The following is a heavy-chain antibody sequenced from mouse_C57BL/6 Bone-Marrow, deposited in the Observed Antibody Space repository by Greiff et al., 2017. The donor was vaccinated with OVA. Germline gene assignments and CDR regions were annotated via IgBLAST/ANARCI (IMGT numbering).Heavy chain of an antibody. J-gene: IGHJ2*01. CDR2: INPNNGGT. CDR1: GYTFTDYY. CDR3: AVYCYDSSYGY. D-gene: IGHD1-1*01. Sequence: VQLQQSGPELVKPGASVKISCKASGYTFTDYYMNWVKQSHGKSLEWIGDINPNNGGTSYNQKFKGKATLTVDKSSSTAYMELRSLTSEDSAVYYCAVYCYDSSYGYWGQGTTLTVSS. V-gene: IGHV1-26*01.